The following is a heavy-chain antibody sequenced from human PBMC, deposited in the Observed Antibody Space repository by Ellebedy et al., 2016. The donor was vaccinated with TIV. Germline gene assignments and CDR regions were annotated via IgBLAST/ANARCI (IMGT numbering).Heavy chain of an antibody. J-gene: IGHJ4*02. D-gene: IGHD5-18*01. CDR1: GYTFTSYY. CDR3: AVGYSYGWIDY. CDR2: INPSGGST. Sequence: ASVKVSXXASGYTFTSYYMHWVRQAPGQGLEWMGIINPSGGSTSYAQKFQGRVTMTRDTSTSTVYMELSSLRSEDTAVYYCAVGYSYGWIDYWGQGTLVTVSS. V-gene: IGHV1-46*01.